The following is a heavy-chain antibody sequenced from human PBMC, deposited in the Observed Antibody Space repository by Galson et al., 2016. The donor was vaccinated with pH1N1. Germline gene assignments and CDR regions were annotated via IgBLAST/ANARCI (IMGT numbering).Heavy chain of an antibody. CDR1: GGTFGSFG. D-gene: IGHD3-22*01. V-gene: IGHV1-69*13. Sequence: SVKVSCKASGGTFGSFGINWVRQAPGQGLEWMGGIIPIFNTAKYARNFQGRVTITADESTTTAYMELSSLRPDDTAVYFCASEDYYDTDLSDWYFDLWGRGTLLTVSS. CDR3: ASEDYYDTDLSDWYFDL. J-gene: IGHJ2*01. CDR2: IIPIFNTA.